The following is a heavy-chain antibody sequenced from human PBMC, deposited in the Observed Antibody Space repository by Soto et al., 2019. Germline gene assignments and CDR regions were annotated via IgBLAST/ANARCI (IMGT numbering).Heavy chain of an antibody. J-gene: IGHJ5*02. CDR3: ARGIDGYCSGGSCYWFDP. CDR1: GGSISSGDYY. V-gene: IGHV4-30-4*01. D-gene: IGHD2-15*01. CDR2: IYYSGST. Sequence: QVQLQESGPGLVKPSQTLSLTCTVSGGSISSGDYYWSWIRQPPGKGLEWIGYIYYSGSTYYNPSLESRVTISVDTSKNQFSLKLSSVTAADTAVYYCARGIDGYCSGGSCYWFDPWGQGTLVTVSS.